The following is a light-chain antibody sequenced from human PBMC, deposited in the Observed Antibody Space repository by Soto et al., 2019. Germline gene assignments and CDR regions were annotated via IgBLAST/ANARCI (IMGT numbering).Light chain of an antibody. CDR2: GAS. V-gene: IGKV3-20*01. CDR3: QQYGSSPRT. CDR1: QTIASSN. J-gene: IGKJ1*01. Sequence: EIVLTQSPGTLSLSPGDRATLSCRASQTIASSNLAWYQQKPSQAPRLLIFGASSRATGIPDRFSGSGSETEFTLTISRLEPEDFAVYYCQQYGSSPRTFGQGTKVEFK.